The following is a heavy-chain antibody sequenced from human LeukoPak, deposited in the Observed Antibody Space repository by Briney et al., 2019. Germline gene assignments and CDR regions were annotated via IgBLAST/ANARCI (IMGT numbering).Heavy chain of an antibody. CDR1: GGSISSGSYY. J-gene: IGHJ6*02. CDR3: ARDKDHCSGGSCYAYGMDV. D-gene: IGHD2-15*01. Sequence: PSETLSLTCAVSGGSISSGSYYWGWIRQPPGKGLEWIGSIYYTGSTYYNPSLKSRVTISVDTSKNQFSLNLSSVTAADTAVYYCARDKDHCSGGSCYAYGMDVWGQGTTVTVSS. CDR2: IYYTGST. V-gene: IGHV4-39*02.